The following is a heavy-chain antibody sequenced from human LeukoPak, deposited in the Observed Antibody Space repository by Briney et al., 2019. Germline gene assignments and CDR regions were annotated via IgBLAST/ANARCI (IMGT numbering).Heavy chain of an antibody. D-gene: IGHD5-18*01. CDR2: ISAHNGYT. Sequence: SSVKVSCKASGYTFTSYGIDWVRQAPGQGLEWLGWISAHNGYTSDAQKFQGRVTMTTDTSTSTAYMELRSLRSDDTAVYYCARDRPWLDYWGQGTLVTVSS. V-gene: IGHV1-18*01. CDR1: GYTFTSYG. J-gene: IGHJ4*02. CDR3: ARDRPWLDY.